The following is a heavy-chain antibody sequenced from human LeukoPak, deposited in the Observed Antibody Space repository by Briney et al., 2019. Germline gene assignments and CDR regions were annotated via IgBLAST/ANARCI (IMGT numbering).Heavy chain of an antibody. J-gene: IGHJ4*02. CDR3: AKDRYDSSGYRYFDY. V-gene: IGHV3-48*03. D-gene: IGHD3-22*01. Sequence: GGSLRLSCAASGFXFSSYEINWVRQAPGKGLEWVSYISSSVSIIYYADSVKGRFTISRGNAKNSLYLHMSSLRAEDTAVYYCAKDRYDSSGYRYFDYWGQGTQVTVSS. CDR1: GFXFSSYE. CDR2: ISSSVSII.